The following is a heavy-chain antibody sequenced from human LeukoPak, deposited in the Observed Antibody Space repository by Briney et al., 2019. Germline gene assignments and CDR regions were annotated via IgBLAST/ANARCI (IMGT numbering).Heavy chain of an antibody. CDR1: GYTFTSYY. CDR2: INPSGGST. Sequence: ASVKVSCKASGYTFTSYYMHWVRQAPGQGLEWMGIINPSGGSTSYAQKFQGRVTMTRDMSTSTVYMELSSLRSEDTAVYYCARDLFRGDIVATMVGHYYYYYYMDVWGKGTTVTISS. V-gene: IGHV1-46*01. J-gene: IGHJ6*03. CDR3: ARDLFRGDIVATMVGHYYYYYYMDV. D-gene: IGHD5-12*01.